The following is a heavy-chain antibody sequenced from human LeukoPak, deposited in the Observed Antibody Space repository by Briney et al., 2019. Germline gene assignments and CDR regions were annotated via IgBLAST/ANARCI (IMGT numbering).Heavy chain of an antibody. D-gene: IGHD2-2*01. CDR3: ARDPKSQLLLDY. CDR2: INPYSGAI. J-gene: IGHJ4*02. V-gene: IGHV1-2*02. CDR1: GFTFTDEY. Sequence: ASAKVSCKSSGFTFTDEYIHWVRQAPGQGLEWIDWINPYSGAINYAQKFQGRVTLTRDTSISTAYMELSRLTSGDTAVYYCARDPKSQLLLDYWGQGTLVTVSS.